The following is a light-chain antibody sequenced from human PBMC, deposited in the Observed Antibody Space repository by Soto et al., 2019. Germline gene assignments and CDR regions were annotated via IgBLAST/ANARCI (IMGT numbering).Light chain of an antibody. V-gene: IGKV2-30*01. CDR2: RVS. Sequence: DVVLTQSPLYLPVSLGHPASISCRSSQSLVFTNGHTYFHWIQQRPGQSPRRLIYRVSNRDSGVPSRFSGSGSGTDFTLTISSLQPDDFATYYCQHYNSYSEAFGQGTKVDIK. CDR3: QHYNSYSEA. J-gene: IGKJ1*01. CDR1: QSLVFTNGHTY.